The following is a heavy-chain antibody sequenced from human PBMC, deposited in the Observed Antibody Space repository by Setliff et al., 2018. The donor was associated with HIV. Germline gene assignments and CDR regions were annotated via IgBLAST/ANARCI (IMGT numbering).Heavy chain of an antibody. J-gene: IGHJ4*02. CDR1: GGSIGSYC. CDR3: ARRSGAAVFYYFDY. Sequence: SETLSLTCTVSGGSIGSYCWSWIRQPPGKGLEWIGTICYSATTNYNPSLKDRVAISVDTSKNQFSLKLTSVTPADTAVYYCARRSGAAVFYYFDYWGQGTLVTVSS. V-gene: IGHV4-59*01. D-gene: IGHD6-13*01. CDR2: ICYSATT.